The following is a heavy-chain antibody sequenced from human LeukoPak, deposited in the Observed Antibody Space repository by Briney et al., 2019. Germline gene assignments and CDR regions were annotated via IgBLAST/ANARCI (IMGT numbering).Heavy chain of an antibody. D-gene: IGHD2-2*02. J-gene: IGHJ3*01. V-gene: IGHV4-4*07. Sequence: SETLSLTCTVSAGSISYYYWSWIRQSAGKGLEWIGRIYTTGSTNYNPSLKSRVTMSVDTSKNQFSLKLNSVTAADTAVYYCARDSDCSSTSCYKADAFDFWGQGTMVTVSS. CDR2: IYTTGST. CDR3: ARDSDCSSTSCYKADAFDF. CDR1: AGSISYYY.